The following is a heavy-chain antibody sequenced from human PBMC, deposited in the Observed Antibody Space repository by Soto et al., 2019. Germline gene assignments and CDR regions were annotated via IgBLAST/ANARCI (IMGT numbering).Heavy chain of an antibody. Sequence: QVQLVESGGGVVQPGRSLRLSCAASGFTFSSYAMHWVRQAPGKGLEWVAIISYDGSYKFYADSLKGRFTISRDNSKKPLDLKMNSLRLEDAVVYYCARDPPQLEQTHAYDYWGQGTLVTVSS. J-gene: IGHJ4*02. CDR1: GFTFSSYA. CDR2: ISYDGSYK. V-gene: IGHV3-30-3*01. CDR3: ARDPPQLEQTHAYDY. D-gene: IGHD1-1*01.